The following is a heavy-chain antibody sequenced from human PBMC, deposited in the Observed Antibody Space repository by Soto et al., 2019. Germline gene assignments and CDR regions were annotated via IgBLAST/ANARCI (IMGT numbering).Heavy chain of an antibody. J-gene: IGHJ6*02. D-gene: IGHD3-3*01. V-gene: IGHV4-59*01. Sequence: SETLSLTCTVSGGSISSYYWSWIRQPPGKXLEWIGYIYYSGSTNYDPSLKSRVTISVDTSKNQFSLKLSSVTAADTAVYYCARGREGLNYDFWSGSYYYYGMDVWGQGTTVTVSS. CDR3: ARGREGLNYDFWSGSYYYYGMDV. CDR2: IYYSGST. CDR1: GGSISSYY.